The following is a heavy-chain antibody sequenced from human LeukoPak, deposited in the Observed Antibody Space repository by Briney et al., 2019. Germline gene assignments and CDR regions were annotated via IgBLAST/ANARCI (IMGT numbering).Heavy chain of an antibody. CDR2: INHSGST. V-gene: IGHV4-34*01. J-gene: IGHJ4*02. CDR1: GGSFSGYY. Sequence: PSETLSLTCAVYGGSFSGYYWSWIRQPPGKGLEWIGEINHSGSTNYNPSLKSRVTISVDTSKNQFSLKLSSVTAADTAVYYCARGPLITIFGVVISPHYFDYWGQGILVTVSS. D-gene: IGHD3-3*01. CDR3: ARGPLITIFGVVISPHYFDY.